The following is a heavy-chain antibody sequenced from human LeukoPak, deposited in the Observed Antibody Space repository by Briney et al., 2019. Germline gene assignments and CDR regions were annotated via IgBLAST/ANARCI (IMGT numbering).Heavy chain of an antibody. D-gene: IGHD2-15*01. Sequence: GRSLRLSCAASGFTFSSYGMHWVRQAPGKGLEWVAVKSYDGSNKYYADSVKGRFTISRDNSKNTLYLQMNSLRAEDTAVYYCAKAGGYCSGGSCYSNWYFDLWGRGTLVTVSS. V-gene: IGHV3-30*18. CDR2: KSYDGSNK. J-gene: IGHJ2*01. CDR3: AKAGGYCSGGSCYSNWYFDL. CDR1: GFTFSSYG.